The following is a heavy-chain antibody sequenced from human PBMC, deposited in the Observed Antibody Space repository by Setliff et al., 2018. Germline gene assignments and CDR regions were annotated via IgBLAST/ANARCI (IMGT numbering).Heavy chain of an antibody. D-gene: IGHD1-26*01. CDR3: ARDQSPHYYHPASGDAFDS. J-gene: IGHJ3*01. V-gene: IGHV1-69*05. CDR1: GDTFRTYS. Sequence: SVKVSCKISGDTFRTYSINWVRQAPGRGLEWMGGIIPIFGAADYAQKFQGRVTITTDESASTSYMELISLRSDDTAVYYCARDQSPHYYHPASGDAFDSWGQGTLVTVSS. CDR2: IIPIFGAA.